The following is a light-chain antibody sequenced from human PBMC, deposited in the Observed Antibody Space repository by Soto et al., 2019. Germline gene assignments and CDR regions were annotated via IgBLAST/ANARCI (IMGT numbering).Light chain of an antibody. J-gene: IGKJ2*01. Sequence: EIVMTQSPATLSVSPGERATLSCRASQSVSSNLAWYQQKPGQAPRLLIYGASTRTTGIPARFSGSGSGTEVTLTISSLQSEDFAFYYVQQYNNWPYTFGQGTKLEIK. V-gene: IGKV3-15*01. CDR3: QQYNNWPYT. CDR1: QSVSSN. CDR2: GAS.